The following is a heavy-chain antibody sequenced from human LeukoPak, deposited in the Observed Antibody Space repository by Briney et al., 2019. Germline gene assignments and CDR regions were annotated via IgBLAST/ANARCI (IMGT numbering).Heavy chain of an antibody. CDR2: VFYTGKT. V-gene: IGHV4-39*07. Sequence: SETLSLTCTVSGGSVSTSDYYWGWIRQSPVKGLEWIGDVFYTGKTNYNPSLRGRATISTDTSKNQFSLKLTYVTAADSAVYYCARVFDSWGRGTLVTVSS. CDR1: GGSVSTSDYY. J-gene: IGHJ4*02. CDR3: ARVFDS.